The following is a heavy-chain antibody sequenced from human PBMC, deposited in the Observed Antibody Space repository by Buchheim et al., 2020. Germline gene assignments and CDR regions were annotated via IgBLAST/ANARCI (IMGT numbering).Heavy chain of an antibody. J-gene: IGHJ2*01. D-gene: IGHD4-17*01. CDR1: GYTFTGYY. CDR3: ARVIGYTDYGDPPRHWYFDL. Sequence: QVQLVQSGAEVKKPGASVKVSCKASGYTFTGYYMHWVRQAPGQGLEWMGRINPNSGGTNYAQKFQGRVTMTRDTSISTAYMELSRLRSDDTAVYYCARVIGYTDYGDPPRHWYFDLWGRGTL. V-gene: IGHV1-2*06. CDR2: INPNSGGT.